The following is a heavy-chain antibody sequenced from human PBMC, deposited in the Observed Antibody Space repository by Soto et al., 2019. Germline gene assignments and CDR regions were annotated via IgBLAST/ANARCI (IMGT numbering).Heavy chain of an antibody. CDR2: INDSGNI. Sequence: QVQLQQWGAGLLKPSETLSLTCAVYGGSFSGYQWTWIGQIPGKGLEWIGEINDSGNINYNPSLKSRVTILLDTPKKQISLRLSSVTAADAAVYYCARGLILWFGELSRRGGYYYYMDVWGKGTTVTVSS. D-gene: IGHD3-10*01. V-gene: IGHV4-34*01. CDR1: GGSFSGYQ. J-gene: IGHJ6*03. CDR3: ARGLILWFGELSRRGGYYYYMDV.